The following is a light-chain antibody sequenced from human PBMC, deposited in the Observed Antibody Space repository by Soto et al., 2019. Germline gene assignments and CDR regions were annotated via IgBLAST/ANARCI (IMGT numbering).Light chain of an antibody. Sequence: EIVLTQSPATLSLSPGERATLSCRASQSVSSYLAWYQQKPGQAPRLLIYDASNRATGIPARFSGSGSGTDYTLTISSIECVDFVVNYYQHRSIWPLTFGGGTNVEIK. CDR3: QHRSIWPLT. CDR1: QSVSSY. CDR2: DAS. V-gene: IGKV3-11*01. J-gene: IGKJ4*01.